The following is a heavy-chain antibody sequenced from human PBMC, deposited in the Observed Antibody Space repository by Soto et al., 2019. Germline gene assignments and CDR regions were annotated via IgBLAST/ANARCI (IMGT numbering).Heavy chain of an antibody. V-gene: IGHV3-23*01. CDR2: ISGSGGST. J-gene: IGHJ4*02. CDR1: GFTFSSYA. CDR3: AKAEYYDILTGPMPFDY. Sequence: GGSLRLSCAASGFTFSSYAMSWVRQAPGKGLEWVSAISGSGGSTYYADSVKGRFTISRDNSKNTLYQQMNSLRAEDTAVYYCAKAEYYDILTGPMPFDYWGQGTLVTVSS. D-gene: IGHD3-9*01.